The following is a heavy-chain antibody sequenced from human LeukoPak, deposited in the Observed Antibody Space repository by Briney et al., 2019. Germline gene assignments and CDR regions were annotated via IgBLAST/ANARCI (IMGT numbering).Heavy chain of an antibody. V-gene: IGHV3-53*01. D-gene: IGHD4-17*01. CDR1: GFTVSSSY. CDR2: IYSGVGT. Sequence: ARSLRLSCVVSGFTVSSSYMSWVRQAPGKGLEWVSIIYSGVGTYSADSVKGRFTISRDNSKNTLYLQMNSLRAEDTAVYYCARVYGDPSYYFDYWGQGTLVTVSS. CDR3: ARVYGDPSYYFDY. J-gene: IGHJ4*02.